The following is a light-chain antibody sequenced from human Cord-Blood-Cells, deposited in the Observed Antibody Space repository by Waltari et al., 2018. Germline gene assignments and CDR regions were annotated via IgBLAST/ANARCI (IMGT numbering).Light chain of an antibody. CDR2: QDS. Sequence: SSELTQPPSVSVSPGQTASIPCSGDNLGDKYACWYQQKPGQSPVLVIYQDSKRPSGIPERFSGSNSWNTATLTISGTQAMDEADYYCQAWDSSTASNVFGTGTKVTVL. J-gene: IGLJ1*01. CDR3: QAWDSSTASNV. V-gene: IGLV3-1*01. CDR1: NLGDKY.